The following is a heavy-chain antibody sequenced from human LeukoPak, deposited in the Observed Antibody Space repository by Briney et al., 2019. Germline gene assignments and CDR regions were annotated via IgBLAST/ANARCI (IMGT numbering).Heavy chain of an antibody. D-gene: IGHD3-22*01. CDR1: GGSISSYY. Sequence: SETLSLTCTVSGGSISSYYWSWIRQPAGKGLEWIGRIYTSGSTNYNPSLKSRVTISVDTSKNQFSLKLSSVTAADTAVYYCARDTGPNYYYDSSGFDYWGQGTLVTVSS. V-gene: IGHV4-4*07. CDR2: IYTSGST. CDR3: ARDTGPNYYYDSSGFDY. J-gene: IGHJ4*02.